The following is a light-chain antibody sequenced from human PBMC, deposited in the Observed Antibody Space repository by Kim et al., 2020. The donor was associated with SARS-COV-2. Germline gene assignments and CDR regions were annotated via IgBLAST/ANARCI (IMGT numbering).Light chain of an antibody. Sequence: GKTVTMHCTRTGGSIVDNYVQWYQHRPGGVPTPVIYEDDQRPSGVSYRFSGSIVNSANSAPLTISGLRTEDEADYYCQSYNSDNVLFGGGTQLTVL. CDR3: QSYNSDNVL. CDR1: GGSIVDNY. J-gene: IGLJ2*01. CDR2: EDD. V-gene: IGLV6-57*03.